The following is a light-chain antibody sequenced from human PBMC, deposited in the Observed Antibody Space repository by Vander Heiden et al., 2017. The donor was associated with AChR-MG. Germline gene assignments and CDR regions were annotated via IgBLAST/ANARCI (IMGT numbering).Light chain of an antibody. CDR1: SGHGSCS. CDR2: LNSDSSR. CDR3: QTWSTGSWV. V-gene: IGLV4-69*01. J-gene: IGLJ3*02. Sequence: QLVLAQSCPASASLGASVQLTGTLSSGHGSCSIAGHQQQPEKGTAYLMMLNSDSSRSKGVRVPDPFSGSGTAAARYLTSSSLQAEDDAYYCCQTWSTGSWVFGGGTKLTVL.